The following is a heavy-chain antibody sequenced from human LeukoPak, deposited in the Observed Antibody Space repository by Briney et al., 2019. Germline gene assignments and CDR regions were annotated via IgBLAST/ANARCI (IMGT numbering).Heavy chain of an antibody. D-gene: IGHD6-13*01. J-gene: IGHJ3*02. CDR3: AKPIRGSSSWYFDAFDI. CDR2: VWYDGSNK. Sequence: PGRSLRLSCAASGSTLSSYGMHWVRQAPGKGLEWVAVVWYDGSNKYYADSVKGRFTISRDNSKNTLYLQMNSLRAEDTAVYYCAKPIRGSSSWYFDAFDIWGQGTMVTVSS. CDR1: GSTLSSYG. V-gene: IGHV3-33*06.